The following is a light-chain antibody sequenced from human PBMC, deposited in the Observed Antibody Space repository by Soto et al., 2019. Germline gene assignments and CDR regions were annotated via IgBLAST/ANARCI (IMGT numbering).Light chain of an antibody. CDR1: QGIGTY. Sequence: IQMTQSPSSLSASVGDRVTITCQARQGIGTYLAWYQQKPGRAPKLLIYAASNLQSGVPSRFSGSGSGTDFTLTISSLQPEDFAIYYCQQVNTSPFTFGPGTKVNIK. CDR2: AAS. CDR3: QQVNTSPFT. J-gene: IGKJ3*01. V-gene: IGKV1-9*01.